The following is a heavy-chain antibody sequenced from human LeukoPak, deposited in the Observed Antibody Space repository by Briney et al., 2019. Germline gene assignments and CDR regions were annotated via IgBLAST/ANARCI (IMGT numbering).Heavy chain of an antibody. Sequence: GGSLRLSCAASGFTFSSNYMSWVRQAPGKGLEWVSVIYSGGSTYYADSVKGRFTISRDNSKNTLYLQMNSLRAEDTAVYFCARAREDGYSSGWYDYWGQGTLVTVSS. CDR2: IYSGGST. CDR1: GFTFSSNY. V-gene: IGHV3-53*01. J-gene: IGHJ4*02. CDR3: ARAREDGYSSGWYDY. D-gene: IGHD6-19*01.